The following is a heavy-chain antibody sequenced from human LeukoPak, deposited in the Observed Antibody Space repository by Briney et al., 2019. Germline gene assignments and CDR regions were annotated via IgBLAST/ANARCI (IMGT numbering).Heavy chain of an antibody. CDR1: GFTFGDYA. J-gene: IGHJ4*02. Sequence: GGSLRLSCTASGFTFGDYAMSWFRQAPGKGLEWVGFIRSKAYGGTTEYAASVKGRFTISRDDSKSIAYLQMNSLKTEDTAVYYCTRGGIQLSKTGFDYWGQGTLVTVSS. CDR2: IRSKAYGGTT. V-gene: IGHV3-49*03. D-gene: IGHD5-18*01. CDR3: TRGGIQLSKTGFDY.